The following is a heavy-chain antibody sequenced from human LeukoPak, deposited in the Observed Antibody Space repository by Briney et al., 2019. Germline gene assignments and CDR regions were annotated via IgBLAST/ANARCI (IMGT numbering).Heavy chain of an antibody. CDR2: MNPNSGNT. CDR3: ARVGYCSGGSCYLVYFDY. D-gene: IGHD2-15*01. CDR1: GYTFTSYD. V-gene: IGHV1-8*01. J-gene: IGHJ4*02. Sequence: ASVKVSCKASGYTFTSYDINWVRQATGQGLEWMGWMNPNSGNTGYAQKFQGRVTMTRNTSISTAYMELSSLRSEDTAVYYCARVGYCSGGSCYLVYFDYWGQGTLVTVSS.